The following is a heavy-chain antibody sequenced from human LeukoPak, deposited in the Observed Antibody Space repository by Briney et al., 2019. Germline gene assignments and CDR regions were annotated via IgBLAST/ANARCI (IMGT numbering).Heavy chain of an antibody. Sequence: ASVKVSCKASGYTFINYGITWVRQAPGQGLEWMGWISAYNGHTNYAQKLQGRVTMTTDTSTGTAYMELRSLRSDDTAVYYCARAQKSSGWYVAYYFDYWGQGTLVTVSS. CDR1: GYTFINYG. V-gene: IGHV1-18*01. J-gene: IGHJ4*02. CDR3: ARAQKSSGWYVAYYFDY. CDR2: ISAYNGHT. D-gene: IGHD6-19*01.